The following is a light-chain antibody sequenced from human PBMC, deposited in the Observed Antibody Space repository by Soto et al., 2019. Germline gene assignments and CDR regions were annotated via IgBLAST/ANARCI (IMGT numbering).Light chain of an antibody. J-gene: IGLJ2*01. CDR2: DVS. V-gene: IGLV2-14*01. Sequence: ALTQPASVSGSPGQSITISCTGTRSDVGGYNYVSWYKQRPGKAPKLVIYDVSHRPSGVSNRFFGSKSGNTASLIISGLQAEDEADYYCFSYSTSRARIFGGGTKVTVL. CDR1: RSDVGGYNY. CDR3: FSYSTSRARI.